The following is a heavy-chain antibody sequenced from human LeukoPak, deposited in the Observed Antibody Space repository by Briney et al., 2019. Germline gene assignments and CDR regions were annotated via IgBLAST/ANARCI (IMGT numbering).Heavy chain of an antibody. J-gene: IGHJ6*03. D-gene: IGHD2-21*02. CDR3: ARGYCGGDCYYVRRWTPLYYYYYMDV. CDR1: GFTFSSYE. V-gene: IGHV3-48*03. CDR2: ISSSGSTI. Sequence: GGSLRLSCAASGFTFSSYEMNWVRQAPGKGLEWVSYISSSGSTIYYADSVKGRFTISRDNAKNSLYLQMNSLRAEDMAVYYCARGYCGGDCYYVRRWTPLYYYYYMDVWGKGTTVTVSS.